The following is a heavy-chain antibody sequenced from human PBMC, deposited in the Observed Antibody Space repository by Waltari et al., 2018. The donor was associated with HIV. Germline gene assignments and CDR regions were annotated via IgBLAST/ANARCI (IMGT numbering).Heavy chain of an antibody. V-gene: IGHV3-48*02. J-gene: IGHJ4*02. CDR1: GCRLSSYR. D-gene: IGHD1-26*01. CDR3: ARDDQWAFDY. CDR2: ITSDGRAK. Sequence: EVQLVESVGGLVQPGGSLILACAASGCRLSSYRMHWVRQAPGRGLEWLSYITSDGRAKVYADSVKGRFTISRDNAKNSLYLEMNSLRDEDTAVYYCARDDQWAFDYWGQGTLVIVSS.